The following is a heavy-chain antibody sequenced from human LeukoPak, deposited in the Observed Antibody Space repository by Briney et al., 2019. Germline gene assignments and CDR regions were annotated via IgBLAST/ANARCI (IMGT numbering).Heavy chain of an antibody. V-gene: IGHV1-69*05. D-gene: IGHD1-14*01. J-gene: IGHJ4*02. CDR3: ARDVFTSINYFDY. CDR1: GGTFSSYA. Sequence: SVKVSCKASGGTFSSYAISWVRQAPGQGLEWMGRIIPIFGTANYAQKLQGRVTITTNESTSTAYMELSSLRSEDTAVYYCARDVFTSINYFDYWGQGTLVTVSS. CDR2: IIPIFGTA.